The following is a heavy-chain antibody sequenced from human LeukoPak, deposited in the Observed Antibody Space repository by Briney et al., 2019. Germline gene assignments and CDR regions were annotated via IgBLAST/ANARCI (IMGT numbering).Heavy chain of an antibody. D-gene: IGHD6-13*01. CDR1: GYSISSGYY. CDR3: ARRGGASIAAAVDNWFDP. J-gene: IGHJ5*02. V-gene: IGHV4-38-2*02. Sequence: SETLSLTCTVSGYSISSGYYWGWIRQPPGKGLEWIGSIYHSGSTYYNPSLKSRVTISVDTSKNQFSLKLSSVTAADTAVYYCARRGGASIAAAVDNWFDPWGQGTLVTVSS. CDR2: IYHSGST.